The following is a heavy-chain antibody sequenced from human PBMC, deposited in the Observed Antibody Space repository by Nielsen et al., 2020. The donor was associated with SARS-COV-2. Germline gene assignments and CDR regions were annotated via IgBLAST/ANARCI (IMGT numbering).Heavy chain of an antibody. Sequence: ASVKVSCKASGYTFTGYYMHWVRQAPGQGLEWMGWINPNSGGTNYAQKFQGRVTITADKSTSTAYMELSSLRSEDTAVYYCAGGEYCGGDCYSDYFDYWGQGTLVTVSS. CDR2: INPNSGGT. CDR3: AGGEYCGGDCYSDYFDY. D-gene: IGHD2-21*02. CDR1: GYTFTGYY. V-gene: IGHV1-2*02. J-gene: IGHJ4*02.